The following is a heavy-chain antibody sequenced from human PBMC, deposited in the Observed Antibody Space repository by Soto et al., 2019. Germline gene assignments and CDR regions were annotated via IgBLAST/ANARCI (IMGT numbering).Heavy chain of an antibody. D-gene: IGHD1-1*01. J-gene: IGHJ4*02. CDR2: VNSDGSST. CDR3: ARDGAERKFAY. CDR1: GFTFSNYW. Sequence: EVQLVESGGGLGQPGGSLRLSCAASGFTFSNYWMHWVRQAPGKGLVWVSSVNSDGSSTSYADSVKGRFTISRDNAKNTLSLQMNSLRAEDTAVYYCARDGAERKFAYWGQGTLVTASS. V-gene: IGHV3-74*01.